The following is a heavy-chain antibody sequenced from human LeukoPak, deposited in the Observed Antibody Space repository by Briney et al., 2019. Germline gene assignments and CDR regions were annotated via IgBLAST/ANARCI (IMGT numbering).Heavy chain of an antibody. D-gene: IGHD6-13*01. V-gene: IGHV3-23*01. CDR3: ANVSVGPAVGRDWFDP. Sequence: GGSLRLSCAASGFTFSSYAMNWVRQAPGKGLEWVSAISGSGGSTYYADSAKGRFTISRDNSKNTPYMQMNSPRAEDTAVYYCANVSVGPAVGRDWFDPWGQGTLVTVSS. CDR2: ISGSGGST. J-gene: IGHJ5*02. CDR1: GFTFSSYA.